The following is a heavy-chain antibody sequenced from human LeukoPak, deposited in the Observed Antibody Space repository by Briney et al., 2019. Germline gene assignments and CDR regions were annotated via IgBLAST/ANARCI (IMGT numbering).Heavy chain of an antibody. CDR3: AKAGYSTSWCYLDF. CDR1: DFTFSDYG. D-gene: IGHD6-13*01. Sequence: PGGSLRLSCAASDFTFSDYGMHWVRQAPGKGLEWVAFIRFDGGNEIYGDSVKGRFTISRDDSKDTLYLQMNSLSAEDTAVYFCAKAGYSTSWCYLDFWGQGTLVTVSS. CDR2: IRFDGGNE. V-gene: IGHV3-30*02. J-gene: IGHJ4*02.